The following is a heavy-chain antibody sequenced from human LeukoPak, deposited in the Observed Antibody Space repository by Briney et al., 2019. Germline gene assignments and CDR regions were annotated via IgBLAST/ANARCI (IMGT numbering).Heavy chain of an antibody. CDR2: IYYSGST. V-gene: IGHV4-59*08. D-gene: IGHD2-8*01. CDR1: GGSISSYY. Sequence: SETLSLTCTVSGGSISSYYWSWIRQPPGKGLEWIGYIYYSGSTNYNPSLKSRVTISVDTSKNQFSLKLSSVSAADTAVYYCARYVDCTNGVCNFDYWGQGTLVTVSS. J-gene: IGHJ4*02. CDR3: ARYVDCTNGVCNFDY.